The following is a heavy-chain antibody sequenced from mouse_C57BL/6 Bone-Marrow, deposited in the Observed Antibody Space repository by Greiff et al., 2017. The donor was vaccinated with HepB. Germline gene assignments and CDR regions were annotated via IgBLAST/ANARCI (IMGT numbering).Heavy chain of an antibody. CDR2: ISSGGSYT. V-gene: IGHV5-6*01. D-gene: IGHD1-1*01. CDR1: GFTFSSYG. CDR3: ARPYYYGSSPYYAMDY. J-gene: IGHJ4*01. Sequence: EVQRVESGGDLVKPGGSLKLSCAASGFTFSSYGMSWVRQTPDKRLEWVATISSGGSYTYYPDSVKGRFTISRDNAKNTLYLQMSSLKSEDTAMYYCARPYYYGSSPYYAMDYWGQGTSVTVSS.